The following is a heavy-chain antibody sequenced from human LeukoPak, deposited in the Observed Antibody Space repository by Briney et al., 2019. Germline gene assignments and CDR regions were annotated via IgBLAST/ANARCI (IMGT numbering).Heavy chain of an antibody. CDR1: GFTFSSYG. CDR2: ISYDGSNK. Sequence: GGSLRLSCAASGFTFSSYGMHWVRQAPGKGLEWVAVISYDGSNKYYGDSVKGRFTISRDNSKNTLYLQMNTLRAEDTAVYYCTRADYVWGSYRLSQSFDAFDIWGQGTMVTVSS. V-gene: IGHV3-30*03. D-gene: IGHD3-16*02. CDR3: TRADYVWGSYRLSQSFDAFDI. J-gene: IGHJ3*02.